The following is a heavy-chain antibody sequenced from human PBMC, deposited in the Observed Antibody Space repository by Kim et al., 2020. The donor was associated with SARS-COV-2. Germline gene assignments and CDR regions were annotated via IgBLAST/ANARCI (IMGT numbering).Heavy chain of an antibody. CDR3: ARTNWGSTNWFDP. V-gene: IGHV5-51*01. Sequence: SPSFQGQVTISADKSISTAYLQWSSLKASDTAMYYCARTNWGSTNWFDPWGQGTLVTVSS. D-gene: IGHD7-27*01. J-gene: IGHJ5*02.